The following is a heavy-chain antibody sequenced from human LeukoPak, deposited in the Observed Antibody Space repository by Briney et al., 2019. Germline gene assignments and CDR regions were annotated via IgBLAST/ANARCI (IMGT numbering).Heavy chain of an antibody. CDR3: ARVIPTTPFGGFDF. V-gene: IGHV3-74*01. D-gene: IGHD3-10*01. Sequence: GGSLRLSCAASKFSFSSYWMHWVRQAPGKGLVWVSRINSDGSRTNYADSVKGRFTISRDNAKNSLYLQMNSLTAEDTAVYYCARVIPTTPFGGFDFWGQGALVTVSS. J-gene: IGHJ4*02. CDR1: KFSFSSYW. CDR2: INSDGSRT.